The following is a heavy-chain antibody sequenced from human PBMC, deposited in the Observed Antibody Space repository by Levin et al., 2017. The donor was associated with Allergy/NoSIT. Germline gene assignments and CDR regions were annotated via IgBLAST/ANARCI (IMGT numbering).Heavy chain of an antibody. CDR3: ARGTVTDYYYYYGMDV. J-gene: IGHJ6*02. CDR2: IYYSGST. V-gene: IGHV4-39*07. CDR1: GGSISSSSYY. Sequence: SQTLSLTCAVSGGSISSSSYYWGWIRQPPGKGLEWIGSIYYSGSTYYNPSLKSRVTISVDTSKNQFSLKLSSVTAADTAVYYCARGTVTDYYYYYGMDVWGQGTTVTVSS. D-gene: IGHD4-17*01.